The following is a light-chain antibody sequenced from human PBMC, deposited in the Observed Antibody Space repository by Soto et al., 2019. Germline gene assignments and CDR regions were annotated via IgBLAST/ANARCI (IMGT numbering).Light chain of an antibody. CDR2: DAS. CDR3: QQRSDWPST. J-gene: IGKJ4*01. CDR1: QSVSSY. V-gene: IGKV3-11*01. Sequence: EIVLTQSPATLSLSPGERATLSRRASQSVSSYLAWYQQKPGQAPRLLIYDASNRATGIPARFSGSGSGTDFTLTICSLEPDDFAVYYCQQRSDWPSTFGGGTKVQIK.